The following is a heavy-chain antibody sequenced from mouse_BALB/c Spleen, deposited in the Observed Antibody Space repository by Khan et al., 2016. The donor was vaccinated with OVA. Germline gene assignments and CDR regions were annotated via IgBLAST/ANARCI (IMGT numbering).Heavy chain of an antibody. CDR1: GYAFSNYL. D-gene: IGHD2-14*01. CDR2: IYPGDGNT. V-gene: IGHV1-80*01. CDR3: ARSGYDYFAY. J-gene: IGHJ3*01. Sequence: VELVASGAELVRPGSSVKISCKASGYAFSNYLMNWVKQGPGQGLEWIGQIYPGDGNTNYNGKFKDQATLTADNSSPTAYMQLSSLTSEDSAVYFCARSGYDYFAYWGQGTLVTVSA.